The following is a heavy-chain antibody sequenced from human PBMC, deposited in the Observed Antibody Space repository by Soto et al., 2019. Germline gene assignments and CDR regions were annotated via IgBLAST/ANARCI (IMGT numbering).Heavy chain of an antibody. Sequence: QVQLVESGGGLVNPGGSLRLSCAASGFTFSDHYISWIRQAPGKGLEWVSCISGDSVIIAYADSVLGRFTISRDNAEKSVSLEMNNLRAEDTAVYYCARGAGFWGGFYRDWFDTWGQGTPVTVSS. V-gene: IGHV3-11*01. CDR1: GFTFSDHY. D-gene: IGHD3-3*01. CDR2: ISGDSVII. J-gene: IGHJ5*02. CDR3: ARGAGFWGGFYRDWFDT.